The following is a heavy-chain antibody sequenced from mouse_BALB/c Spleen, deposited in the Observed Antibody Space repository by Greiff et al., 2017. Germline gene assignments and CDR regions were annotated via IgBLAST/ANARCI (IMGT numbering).Heavy chain of an antibody. J-gene: IGHJ3*01. CDR3: ARWTSWFAY. CDR2: INPSNGRT. CDR1: GYTFTSYW. V-gene: IGHV1S81*02. Sequence: VQLQQPGAELVKPGASVKLSCKASGYTFTSYWMHWVKQRPGQGLEWIGEINPSNGRTNYNEKFKSKATLTVDKSSSKAYMQLSSLTSEDSAVYCYARWTSWFAYWGQGTLVTVSA.